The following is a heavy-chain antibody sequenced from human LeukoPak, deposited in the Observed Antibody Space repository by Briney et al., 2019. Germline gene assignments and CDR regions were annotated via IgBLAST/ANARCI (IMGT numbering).Heavy chain of an antibody. D-gene: IGHD3-22*01. J-gene: IGHJ1*01. CDR2: ISWDGGSR. CDR1: GFSFDEYT. V-gene: IGHV3-43*01. Sequence: GGSLRLSCAASGFSFDEYTLHWVRQAPGKGLEWVSLISWDGGSRDYADSVKGRFTISRGNSENSLYLQMNSLRTEDTALYYCAKDLDSSGYRFYFRHWGQGTLVTVSS. CDR3: AKDLDSSGYRFYFRH.